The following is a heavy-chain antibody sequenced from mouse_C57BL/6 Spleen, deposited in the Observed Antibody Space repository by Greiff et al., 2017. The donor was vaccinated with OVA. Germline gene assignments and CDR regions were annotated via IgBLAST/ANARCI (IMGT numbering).Heavy chain of an antibody. CDR1: GYTFTSYG. V-gene: IGHV1-81*01. CDR2: IYPRSGNT. J-gene: IGHJ4*01. CDR3: AIYYGSFYAMDY. D-gene: IGHD2-2*01. Sequence: QVHVKQSGAELARPGASVKLSCKASGYTFTSYGISWVKQRTGQGLEWIGEIYPRSGNTYYNEKFKGKATLTADKSSSTAYMELRSLTSEDSAVYFCAIYYGSFYAMDYWGQGTSVTVSS.